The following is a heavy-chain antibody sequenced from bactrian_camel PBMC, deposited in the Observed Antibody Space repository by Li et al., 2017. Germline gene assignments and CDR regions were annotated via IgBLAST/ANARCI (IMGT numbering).Heavy chain of an antibody. J-gene: IGHJ6*01. D-gene: IGHD1*01. CDR3: AADSGRKHTVRVLRGEMAAVTDFEY. CDR1: GYEYYNRF. Sequence: HVQLVESGGGSVQAGGSLRLSCVGSGYEYYNRFIGWFRQVPGKEREGVATIDTDGSTRYADSVKGRFTISQDNAKNTLYLQMNNLELEDTAMYYRAADSGRKHTVRVLRGEMAAVTDFEYRGQGTQVTVS. CDR2: IDTDGST. V-gene: IGHV3S53*01.